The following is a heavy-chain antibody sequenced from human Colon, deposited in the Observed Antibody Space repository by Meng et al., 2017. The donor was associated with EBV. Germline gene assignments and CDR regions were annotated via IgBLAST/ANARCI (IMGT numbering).Heavy chain of an antibody. CDR1: VGSIISSIR. J-gene: IGHJ4*02. V-gene: IGHV4-4*03. CDR3: ARGKQDAWELLAY. D-gene: IGHD1-26*01. Sequence: GGARVKPPGTCSTTSGDAVGSIISSIRCTWVRQPPGKGLEWIGYIDDSCSTNYNPSLNSRISISLDKTKNHFSLKVNSVTAADTAVYYCARGKQDAWELLAYWGQGALVTVSS. CDR2: IDDSCST.